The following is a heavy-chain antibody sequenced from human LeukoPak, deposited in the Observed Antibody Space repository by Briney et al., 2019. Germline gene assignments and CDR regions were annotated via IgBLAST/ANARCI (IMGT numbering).Heavy chain of an antibody. D-gene: IGHD2-15*01. V-gene: IGHV3-7*01. CDR3: TRNGRSLDY. J-gene: IGHJ4*02. CDR1: GFTFSGFW. CDR2: IKVDGSEK. Sequence: AGGSLRLSCAASGFTFSGFWMSWIRQAPGKGLEWVANIKVDGSEKNYADSVRGRFTISRDNAKNSLYLQMNSLRAEDTAVYYCTRNGRSLDYWGQGTLVTVSS.